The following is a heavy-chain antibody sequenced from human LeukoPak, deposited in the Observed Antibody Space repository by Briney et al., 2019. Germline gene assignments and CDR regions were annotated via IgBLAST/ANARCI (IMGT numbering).Heavy chain of an antibody. D-gene: IGHD6-13*01. J-gene: IGHJ4*02. Sequence: PGGSLRLSCAASGFTFDDYAMTWVRQAPGKGLEWVSGINWNGGSTNYADSVKGRFTISRDNAKNSLYLQMNSLRAADTAIYYCARVGQQLVPTYYFDYWGQGTLVTVSS. V-gene: IGHV3-20*04. CDR2: INWNGGST. CDR1: GFTFDDYA. CDR3: ARVGQQLVPTYYFDY.